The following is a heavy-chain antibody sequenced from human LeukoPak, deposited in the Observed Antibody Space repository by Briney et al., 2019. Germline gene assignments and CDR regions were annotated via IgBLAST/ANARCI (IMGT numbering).Heavy chain of an antibody. J-gene: IGHJ4*02. CDR3: ASLISFGELSRDY. Sequence: SATLSLTCTVSGGSISSGGYYWTWIRQHPGKGLEWSGYIYHSGSTYYNPSLKSRVTISVDTSKNQFSLKLSSVTAADTAVYYCASLISFGELSRDYWGQGTLVTVSS. CDR2: IYHSGST. D-gene: IGHD3-10*01. CDR1: GGSISSGGYY. V-gene: IGHV4-31*03.